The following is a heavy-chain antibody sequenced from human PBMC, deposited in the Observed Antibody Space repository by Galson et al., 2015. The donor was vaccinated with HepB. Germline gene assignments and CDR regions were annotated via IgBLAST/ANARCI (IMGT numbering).Heavy chain of an antibody. Sequence: SLRLSCAASGFIFNNYGMHWVRQAPGKGLEWVAVISYDGSNKYHAHSVKVRFTISSDSSKNTLYLQMNSLRPEDTAVYYCARDRGYDYGFYYGMDVWSQGTTVSVSS. CDR1: GFIFNNYG. V-gene: IGHV3-30*03. CDR3: ARDRGYDYGFYYGMDV. CDR2: ISYDGSNK. J-gene: IGHJ6*02. D-gene: IGHD3-16*01.